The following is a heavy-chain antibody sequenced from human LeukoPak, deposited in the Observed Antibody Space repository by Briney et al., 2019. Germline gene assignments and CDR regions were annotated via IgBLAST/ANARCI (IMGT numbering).Heavy chain of an antibody. CDR3: ARHSWGGVDYGAPLDY. CDR1: GYSFTSYW. D-gene: IGHD3-16*01. J-gene: IGHJ4*02. CDR2: IYPGDSDT. Sequence: GESLKISCKGSGYSFTSYWIGWVRQMPGKGLEWMGIIYPGDSDTRYSPSFQGQVTISADKSISTAYLQWSSLKASDTAMYYCARHSWGGVDYGAPLDYWGQGPLVTVSS. V-gene: IGHV5-51*01.